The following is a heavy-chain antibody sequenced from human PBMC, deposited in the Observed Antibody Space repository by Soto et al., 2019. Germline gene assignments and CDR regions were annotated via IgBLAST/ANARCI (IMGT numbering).Heavy chain of an antibody. D-gene: IGHD6-19*01. CDR1: GGSISSYY. J-gene: IGHJ5*02. V-gene: IGHV4-59*01. CDR2: IYYSGST. Sequence: SETLSLTCTVSGGSISSYYWSWIRQPPGKGLEWIGYIYYSGSTNYNPSLKSRVTISVDTSKNQFSLKLSSVTAADTAVYYCARDGSGWINWFDPWGQGTLVTVS. CDR3: ARDGSGWINWFDP.